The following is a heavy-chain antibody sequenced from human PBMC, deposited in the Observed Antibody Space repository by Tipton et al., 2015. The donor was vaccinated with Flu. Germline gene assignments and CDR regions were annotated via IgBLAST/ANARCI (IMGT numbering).Heavy chain of an antibody. J-gene: IGHJ4*02. CDR1: GFTVSSHY. CDR3: AKLRGMSIFGVIIGKVVDS. CDR2: IYRDGNT. V-gene: IGHV3-53*01. D-gene: IGHD3-3*01. Sequence: SLRLSCTASGFTVSSHYMGWVRQSPGKGLEYVSIIYRDGNTYYADSVKGRFSISRDNSRNTLSLQMDSLRAEDTAVYYCAKLRGMSIFGVIIGKVVDSWGQGTRVTVSS.